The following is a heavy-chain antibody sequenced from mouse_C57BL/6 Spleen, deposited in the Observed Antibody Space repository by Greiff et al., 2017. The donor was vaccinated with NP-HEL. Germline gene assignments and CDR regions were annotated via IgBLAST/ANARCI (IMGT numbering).Heavy chain of an antibody. D-gene: IGHD1-2*01. J-gene: IGHJ1*03. V-gene: IGHV1-50*01. CDR3: AITTADWYFDV. CDR2: IDPSDSYT. CDR1: GYTFTSYW. Sequence: VQLQQSGAELVKPGASVKLSCKASGYTFTSYWMQWVKQRPGQGLEWIGEIDPSDSYTNYNQKFKGKATLTVDTSSSTAYMQLSSLTSEDSAVYYCAITTADWYFDVWGTGTTVTVSS.